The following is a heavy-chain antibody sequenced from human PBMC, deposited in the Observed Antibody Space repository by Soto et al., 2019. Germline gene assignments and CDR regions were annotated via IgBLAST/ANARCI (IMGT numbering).Heavy chain of an antibody. V-gene: IGHV1-8*01. CDR2: MNPDSGNT. CDR3: ARVPGGAGSGSYSPDFDY. Sequence: ASVKVSCKASGYTFTSYDINWVRQATGQGLEWMGWMNPDSGNTGYAQKFQGRVTMTRNTSISTAYMELSSLRSEDTAVYYCARVPGGAGSGSYSPDFDYWGQGTLVTVSS. CDR1: GYTFTSYD. D-gene: IGHD3-10*01. J-gene: IGHJ4*02.